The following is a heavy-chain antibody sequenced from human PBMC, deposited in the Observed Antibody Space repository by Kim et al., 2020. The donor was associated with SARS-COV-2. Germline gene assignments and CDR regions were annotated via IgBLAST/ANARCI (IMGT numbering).Heavy chain of an antibody. CDR2: INHSGST. J-gene: IGHJ4*02. CDR3: ARGSTGPQDIYFDY. CDR1: GGSFSGYY. V-gene: IGHV4-34*01. Sequence: SETLSLTCAVYGGSFSGYYWSWIRQPPGKGLEWIGEINHSGSTNYNPSLKSRVTISVDTSKNQFSLKLSSVTAADTAVYYCARGSTGPQDIYFDYWGQGTLVTVSS. D-gene: IGHD6-13*01.